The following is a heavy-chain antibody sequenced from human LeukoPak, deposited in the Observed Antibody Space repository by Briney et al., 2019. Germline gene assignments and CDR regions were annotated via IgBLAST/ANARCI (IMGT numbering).Heavy chain of an antibody. Sequence: GGSLRLSCAASGFTSSSYGMHWVRQAPGKGLEWVAVIWYDGSNKYYADSVKGRFTISRDNSKNTLYLQMNSLRAEDTAVYYCARAQKGAYWFDPWGQGTLVTVSS. CDR3: ARAQKGAYWFDP. V-gene: IGHV3-33*01. D-gene: IGHD3-16*01. CDR2: IWYDGSNK. CDR1: GFTSSSYG. J-gene: IGHJ5*02.